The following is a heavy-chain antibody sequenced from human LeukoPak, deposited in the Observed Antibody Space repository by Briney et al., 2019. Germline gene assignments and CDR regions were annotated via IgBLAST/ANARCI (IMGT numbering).Heavy chain of an antibody. V-gene: IGHV3-23*01. J-gene: IGHJ4*02. CDR3: ARHIVVVVAATDY. Sequence: GGSLRLSCAASGFTFSSYAMSWVRQAPGKGLEWVSAISGSGGSTYYADSVKGRFTISRDNSKNTLYLQMNSLRAEDTAVHYCARHIVVVVAATDYWGQGTLVTVSS. CDR2: ISGSGGST. D-gene: IGHD2-15*01. CDR1: GFTFSSYA.